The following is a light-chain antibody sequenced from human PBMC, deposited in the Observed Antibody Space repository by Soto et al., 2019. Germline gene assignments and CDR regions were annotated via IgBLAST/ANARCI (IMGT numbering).Light chain of an antibody. J-gene: IGKJ4*01. CDR1: QSVRSW. V-gene: IGKV1-5*01. CDR2: DGS. CDR3: QQYDNYPLT. Sequence: DIQITQSPATLSASVGDRVTITFRASQSVRSWLAWYQQKPGTAPKVLIFDGSRLESGVPSRFRGSASGTEFTLTISSLQPDDFATYYCQQYDNYPLTFGGGTKVDIK.